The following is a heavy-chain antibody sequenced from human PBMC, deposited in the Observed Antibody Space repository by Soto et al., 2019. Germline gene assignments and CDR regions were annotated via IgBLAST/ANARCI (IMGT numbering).Heavy chain of an antibody. CDR1: GGSFSGYY. V-gene: IGHV4-34*01. CDR2: INHSGST. Sequence: SETLSLTCAVYGGSFSGYYWSWIRQPPGKGLEWIGEINHSGSTTYNPSLKSRVNISVDTSKNQFSLKLSSVTAADTAVCYCARGLSAAGIFYYYYGMDVWGQGTTVTVSS. CDR3: ARGLSAAGIFYYYYGMDV. J-gene: IGHJ6*02. D-gene: IGHD6-13*01.